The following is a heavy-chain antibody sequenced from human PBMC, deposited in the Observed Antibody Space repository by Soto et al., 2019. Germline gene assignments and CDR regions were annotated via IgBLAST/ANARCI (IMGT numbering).Heavy chain of an antibody. CDR2: IYYSGST. CDR3: ARQPGYSGYDYRYYFDY. CDR1: GGSISGYY. V-gene: IGHV4-34*01. J-gene: IGHJ4*02. D-gene: IGHD5-12*01. Sequence: SETLSLTCAVYGGSISGYYWSWIRQPPGKGLEWIGDIYYSGSTNYNPSLKSRVTISVDTSKNQFSLKLSSVTAADTAVYYCARQPGYSGYDYRYYFDYWGQGTLVTVSS.